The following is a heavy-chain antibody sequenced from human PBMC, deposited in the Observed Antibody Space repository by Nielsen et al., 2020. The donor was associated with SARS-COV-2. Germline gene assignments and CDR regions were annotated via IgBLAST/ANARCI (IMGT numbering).Heavy chain of an antibody. D-gene: IGHD7-27*01. CDR3: ARDNWGRMDV. CDR2: IYTDGST. Sequence: GESLNISCGASGFTTSSSFMSWVRQPAGKGLDWVAVIYTDGSTSHADSVKGRFTISRDNSKNTLYLQMNSLRAEDTAVYYCARDNWGRMDVWGQGTTVTVSS. CDR1: GFTTSSSF. J-gene: IGHJ6*02. V-gene: IGHV3-66*01.